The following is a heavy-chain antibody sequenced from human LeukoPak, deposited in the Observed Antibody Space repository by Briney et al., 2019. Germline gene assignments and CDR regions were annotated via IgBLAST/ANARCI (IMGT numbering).Heavy chain of an antibody. J-gene: IGHJ4*02. D-gene: IGHD2-21*02. V-gene: IGHV3-23*01. CDR3: AKGRPCGGDCYVFDY. Sequence: GGSLRLSCAASGFTFSSHGMSWVRQAPGKGLEWVSAISGSGGSTYYADSVKGRFTISRDNSKNTLYLQMNSLRAEDTAVYYCAKGRPCGGDCYVFDYWGQGTLVTVSS. CDR2: ISGSGGST. CDR1: GFTFSSHG.